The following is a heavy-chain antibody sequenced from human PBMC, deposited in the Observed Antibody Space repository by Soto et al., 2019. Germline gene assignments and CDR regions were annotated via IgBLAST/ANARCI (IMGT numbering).Heavy chain of an antibody. CDR1: GGTFSSYV. CDR3: ARSLVEKHSYGNQYGLGV. V-gene: IGHV1-69*13. CDR2: IVPMFGTA. Sequence: SVKVSCKASGGTFSSYVISWVRQAPGQGLEWMGGIVPMFGTANYAQKFQGRVTIAADGSTSTAFMELSSLRSEDTAVYYCARSLVEKHSYGNQYGLGVWGQGTTVTVSS. J-gene: IGHJ6*02. D-gene: IGHD5-18*01.